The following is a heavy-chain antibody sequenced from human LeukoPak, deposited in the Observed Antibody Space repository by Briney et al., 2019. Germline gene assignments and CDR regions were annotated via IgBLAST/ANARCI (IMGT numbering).Heavy chain of an antibody. CDR1: GFTFSSYS. D-gene: IGHD6-19*01. CDR3: ARDRVAGTGDGGYFDY. CDR2: ISSSSSTI. Sequence: GGSLRLSCAASGFTFSSYSMNWVRQAPGKGLEWVSYISSSSSTIYYADSVKGRFTISRDNSKNTLYLQMNSLRAEDTAVYYCARDRVAGTGDGGYFDYWGQGTLVTVSS. J-gene: IGHJ4*02. V-gene: IGHV3-48*01.